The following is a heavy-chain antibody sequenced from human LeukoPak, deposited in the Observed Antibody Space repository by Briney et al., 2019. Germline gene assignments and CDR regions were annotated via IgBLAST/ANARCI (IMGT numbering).Heavy chain of an antibody. J-gene: IGHJ4*02. Sequence: PSETLSLTXTVSGGSISSSSYYWGWIRQPPGEGLEWIGSIYYSGSTYYNPSLKSRVTISVDTSKNQFSLKLSSVTAADTAVYYCARRNCSGGSCYSYYFDYWGQGTLVTVSS. CDR2: IYYSGST. CDR1: GGSISSSSYY. V-gene: IGHV4-39*01. D-gene: IGHD2-15*01. CDR3: ARRNCSGGSCYSYYFDY.